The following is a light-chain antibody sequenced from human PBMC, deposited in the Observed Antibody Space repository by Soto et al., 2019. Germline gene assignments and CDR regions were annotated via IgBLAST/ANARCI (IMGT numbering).Light chain of an antibody. J-gene: IGKJ1*01. V-gene: IGKV3-15*01. CDR3: QHYNNWPRT. CDR2: GPS. CDR1: QSVSSN. Sequence: EIVMTQSPATLSVSPGERVTLSCRASQSVSSNLAWYQQKPGQAPRLLIYGPSTRATGIPARFSGSGSGTEFTLTISSLQSEDFAVYYCQHYNNWPRTFGQGTKVEIK.